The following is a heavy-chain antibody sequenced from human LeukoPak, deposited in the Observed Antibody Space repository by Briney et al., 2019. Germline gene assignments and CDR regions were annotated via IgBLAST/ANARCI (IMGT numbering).Heavy chain of an antibody. V-gene: IGHV3-30*18. D-gene: IGHD4-17*01. CDR2: ISYDGSNK. CDR1: GFTFSRYG. CDR3: AKGPGGVYGDYGYYFDY. J-gene: IGHJ4*02. Sequence: GRSLRLSCGASGFTFSRYGMHWVRQAPGKGLEWVAVISYDGSNKYYADSVKGRFTISRDNSKNTLYLQMNSLRAEDTAVYYCAKGPGGVYGDYGYYFDYWGQGTLVTVSS.